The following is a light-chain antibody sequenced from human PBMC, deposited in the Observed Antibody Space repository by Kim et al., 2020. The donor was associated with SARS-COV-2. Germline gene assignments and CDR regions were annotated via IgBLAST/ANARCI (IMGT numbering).Light chain of an antibody. Sequence: VGDRVPIPCRASQAISSYLAWYQQKPGKAPKLLIYAAVTLQSGVPSRFSGSGSGTEFTLTISSLQPEDFATYYCQQLNNYPPLYTFGQGTKLEI. CDR1: QAISSY. J-gene: IGKJ2*01. CDR2: AAV. V-gene: IGKV1-9*01. CDR3: QQLNNYPPLYT.